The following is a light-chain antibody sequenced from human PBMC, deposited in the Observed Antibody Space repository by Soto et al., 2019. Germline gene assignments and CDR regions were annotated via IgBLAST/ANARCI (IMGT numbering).Light chain of an antibody. J-gene: IGKJ2*01. Sequence: EIVLTQSPATLSLSPGERATLSCRASQSVSSYLDWHQQIPGQAPRLLISDAANRATGIPARFSGSGSGTDFTLTISSLEPEDFAVYYCQQRSNWPPTFGQGTKLEIK. CDR3: QQRSNWPPT. CDR2: DAA. V-gene: IGKV3-11*01. CDR1: QSVSSY.